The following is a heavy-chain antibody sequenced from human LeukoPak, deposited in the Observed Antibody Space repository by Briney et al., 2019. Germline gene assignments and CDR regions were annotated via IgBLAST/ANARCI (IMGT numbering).Heavy chain of an antibody. Sequence: PGGSLRLSCAPAGLTFSAYWGNWVRQAPGKGLEWVANIEQDGSEKNYVDSVKGRFTISRDNGENSLYLQMNSLRVEDTGVYYCVGGIGWLPDYWGQGTLVTVSS. J-gene: IGHJ4*02. D-gene: IGHD6-19*01. CDR2: IEQDGSEK. CDR1: GLTFSAYW. V-gene: IGHV3-7*01. CDR3: VGGIGWLPDY.